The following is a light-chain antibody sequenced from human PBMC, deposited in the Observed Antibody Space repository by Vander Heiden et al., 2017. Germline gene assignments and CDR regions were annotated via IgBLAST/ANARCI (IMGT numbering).Light chain of an antibody. Sequence: QSVLTQPASASGTPAQSVTISFSGASSNIGSNSVSWYQQFPGTAPRLLMYSNNQRPSGVPDRFSGSRSGTSASLAISGLLSEDEADYYCATWDDSLNDWVFGGGTKLTVL. J-gene: IGLJ3*02. CDR1: SSNIGSNS. CDR3: ATWDDSLNDWV. CDR2: SNN. V-gene: IGLV1-44*01.